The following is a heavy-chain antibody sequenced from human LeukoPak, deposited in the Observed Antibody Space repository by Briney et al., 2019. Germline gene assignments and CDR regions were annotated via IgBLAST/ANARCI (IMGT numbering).Heavy chain of an antibody. J-gene: IGHJ4*02. Sequence: SETLSLTCTVSGGSMNTYYWTWLRQRAGKRLEWLGRMYHSGTTNYNSPLYNPSLSSRVTMSVDGAKSQFSLRLKSVTTADTAIYFCARERDHGYSYGLVLDSWGQGSLVTVSS. D-gene: IGHD5-18*01. CDR2: MYHSGTT. CDR1: GGSMNTYY. CDR3: ARERDHGYSYGLVLDS. V-gene: IGHV4-4*07.